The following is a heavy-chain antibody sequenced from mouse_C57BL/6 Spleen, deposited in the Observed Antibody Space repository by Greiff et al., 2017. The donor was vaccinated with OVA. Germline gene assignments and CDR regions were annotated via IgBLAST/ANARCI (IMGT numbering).Heavy chain of an antibody. J-gene: IGHJ2*01. CDR1: GYTFTDYD. V-gene: IGHV1-15*01. D-gene: IGHD3-3*01. CDR3: TRWGGDGNFDD. Sequence: VQLQQSGAELVKPGASVTLSCKASGYTFTDYDMHWVKQTPVQGLEWIGAIDPETGGTAYNQKFKGKAILTADKSSSTAYMELRSLTSEDSAVYYGTRWGGDGNFDDWGQGTTLTVSS. CDR2: IDPETGGT.